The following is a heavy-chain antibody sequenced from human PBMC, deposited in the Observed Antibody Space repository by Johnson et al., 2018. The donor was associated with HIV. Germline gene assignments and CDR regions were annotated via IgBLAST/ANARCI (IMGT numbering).Heavy chain of an antibody. J-gene: IGHJ3*02. CDR1: GFTFSDYG. CDR2: IHYDGTNK. V-gene: IGHV3-30*02. D-gene: IGHD2-15*01. CDR3: ARARIGSGGGFDI. Sequence: QVQLVESGGGVVQPGGSLRLSCAASGFTFSDYGMHWVRQAPGKGLEWVSFIHYDGTNKYSPDSVKGRFTISRDNAKNSLYLQMNSLRAEDTAVYYCARARIGSGGGFDIWGQGTMVTVSS.